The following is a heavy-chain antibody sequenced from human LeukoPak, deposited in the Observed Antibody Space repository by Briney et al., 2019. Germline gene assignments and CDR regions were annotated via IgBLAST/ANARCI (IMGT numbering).Heavy chain of an antibody. Sequence: GGSLRLSCAASGFTVSSNYMSWVRQAPGKGLEWVSAISGSGGSTYYADSVKGRFTISRDNSKNTLYLQMNSLRAEDTAVYYCASELRQYYDFWSGYDNWFDPWGQGTLVTVSS. J-gene: IGHJ5*02. V-gene: IGHV3-23*01. CDR3: ASELRQYYDFWSGYDNWFDP. D-gene: IGHD3-3*01. CDR2: ISGSGGST. CDR1: GFTVSSNY.